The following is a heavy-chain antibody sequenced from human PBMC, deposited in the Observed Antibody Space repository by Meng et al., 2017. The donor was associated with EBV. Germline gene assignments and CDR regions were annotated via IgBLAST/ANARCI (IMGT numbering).Heavy chain of an antibody. CDR1: GYTFTGYY. CDR3: ARVGIAVAGTGDY. J-gene: IGHJ4*02. D-gene: IGHD6-19*01. CDR2: INPNSGGT. V-gene: IGHV1-2*06. Sequence: VRLVQAGAEVKKPGDSVKVSCKASGYTFTGYYMHWVRQAPGQGLEWMGRINPNSGGTNYAQKFQGRVTMTRDTSISTAYMELSRLRSDDTAVYYCARVGIAVAGTGDYWGQGTLVTVSS.